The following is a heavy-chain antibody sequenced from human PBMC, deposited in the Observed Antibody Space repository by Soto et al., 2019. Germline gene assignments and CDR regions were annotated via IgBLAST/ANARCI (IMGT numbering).Heavy chain of an antibody. V-gene: IGHV3-15*01. D-gene: IGHD3-22*01. Sequence: PGGSLRLSCTASGFTFNDAYMTWVRQAPGKGLEWVGRIKSKSAGGTIDYADSIKGRFTISRDNSKNTLYLQMNSLRAEDTAVYYCAKDLGDTSGSNDSWGQGTLVTVSS. J-gene: IGHJ5*01. CDR3: AKDLGDTSGSNDS. CDR1: GFTFNDAY. CDR2: IKSKSAGGTI.